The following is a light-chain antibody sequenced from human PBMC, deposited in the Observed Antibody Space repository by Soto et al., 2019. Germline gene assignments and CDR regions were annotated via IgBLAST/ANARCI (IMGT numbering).Light chain of an antibody. CDR3: SSYTSSSTLDV. V-gene: IGLV2-14*03. CDR1: SNDVGGYNY. CDR2: DVS. J-gene: IGLJ1*01. Sequence: QSVLTQPASVSGSPGQSITISCTGTSNDVGGYNYVSWYQHHPGKAPKLMIYDVSNRPSGVSNRFSGSKSGNTASLTISGLQTEDEADYYCSSYTSSSTLDVFGTGTKLTVL.